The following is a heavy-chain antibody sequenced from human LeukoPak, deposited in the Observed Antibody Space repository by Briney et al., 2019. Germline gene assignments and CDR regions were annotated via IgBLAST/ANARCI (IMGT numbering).Heavy chain of an antibody. CDR2: IDHTGST. CDR1: DDSITIYY. D-gene: IGHD2-15*01. CDR3: ARNSCSGGSCYDNRGYFDY. V-gene: IGHV4-59*08. Sequence: SETLSLTCTVSDDSITIYYWTWIRQPPGKGLEWIGYIDHTGSTNYNPSLNSRVTISRDTSKNHFSLELSSVTAADTAVYFCARNSCSGGSCYDNRGYFDYWGQGTLVTVSS. J-gene: IGHJ4*02.